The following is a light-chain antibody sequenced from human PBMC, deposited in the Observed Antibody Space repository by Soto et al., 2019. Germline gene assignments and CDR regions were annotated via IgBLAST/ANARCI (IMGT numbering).Light chain of an antibody. CDR3: QQHSHWPPWT. J-gene: IGKJ1*01. CDR2: GAS. V-gene: IGKV3-11*01. Sequence: EVDLTQSPATLSLSPGERATLSCRASQNVRTYLDWYQQKPGQAPRLLIYGASNRLTGIPARFSGSGSGTDFTLTISSLEPEDYVVYYCQQHSHWPPWTFGQGTRVEIQ. CDR1: QNVRTY.